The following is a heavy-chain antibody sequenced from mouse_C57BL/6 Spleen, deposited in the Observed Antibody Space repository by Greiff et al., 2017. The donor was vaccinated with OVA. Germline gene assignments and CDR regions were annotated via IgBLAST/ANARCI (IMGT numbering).Heavy chain of an antibody. V-gene: IGHV1-80*01. J-gene: IGHJ1*03. CDR1: GYAFSSYW. Sequence: QVQLQQSGAELVKPGASVKISCKASGYAFSSYWMNWVKQGPGKGLEWIGQIYPGDGDTNYNGKVKGRATLTADKSSSTVYMQLSSLTSEDSAVYFCSRRGTPYWYFDVWGTGTTVTVSS. CDR3: SRRGTPYWYFDV. D-gene: IGHD3-3*01. CDR2: IYPGDGDT.